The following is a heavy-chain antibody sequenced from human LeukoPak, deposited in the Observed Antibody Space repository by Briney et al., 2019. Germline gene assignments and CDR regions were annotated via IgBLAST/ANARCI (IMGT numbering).Heavy chain of an antibody. V-gene: IGHV3-30*04. Sequence: HPGGSLRLSCAASGFTFSNYAMHWVRQAPGKGLEWMSVISYDGRNKYFADSVKGRFTLSRDNSKNTLYLQMNSLRAEDTAVYYCAKDADFIVGGPSDYWGQGTLVTVSS. D-gene: IGHD1-26*01. CDR1: GFTFSNYA. CDR2: ISYDGRNK. CDR3: AKDADFIVGGPSDY. J-gene: IGHJ4*02.